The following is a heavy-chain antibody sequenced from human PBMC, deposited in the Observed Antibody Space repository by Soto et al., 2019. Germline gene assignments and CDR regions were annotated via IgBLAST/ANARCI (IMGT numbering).Heavy chain of an antibody. CDR2: TYYKSKWYT. Sequence: PSQTLSLTCAISGDSVSSSSAAWNWIRQSTSRGLEWLGRTYYKSKWYTDYAVSVKSRITINPDTSKNQFSLQLDSLTPEDTAVFFCAREVDDGPNWLDPWGQGTLVTVYS. J-gene: IGHJ5*02. V-gene: IGHV6-1*01. CDR1: GDSVSSSSAA. D-gene: IGHD1-1*01. CDR3: AREVDDGPNWLDP.